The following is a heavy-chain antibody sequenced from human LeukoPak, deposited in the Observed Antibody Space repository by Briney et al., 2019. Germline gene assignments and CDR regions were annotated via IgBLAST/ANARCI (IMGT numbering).Heavy chain of an antibody. CDR2: IYYSGST. V-gene: IGHV4-31*03. CDR3: ARFYDSSGYYHDY. J-gene: IGHJ4*02. D-gene: IGHD3-22*01. CDR1: GGSISSGSYY. Sequence: SQTLSLTCTVSGGSISSGSYYWSWIRQHPGKGLEWIGYIYYSGSTYYNPSLKSRVTISVDTSKNQFSLKLSSVTAADTAVYYCARFYDSSGYYHDYWGQGTLVTVSS.